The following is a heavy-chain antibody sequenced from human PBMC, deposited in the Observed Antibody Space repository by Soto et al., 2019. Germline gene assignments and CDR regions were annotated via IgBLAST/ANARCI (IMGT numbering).Heavy chain of an antibody. Sequence: QIQLVQSGGEVKKPGASVKVSCKASGYTFTDYGISWGRQAPGQGPEWMGWIRAYTGNTNYPQMDQGRVTMTTDTPKTTAYMELRSLTSHDTAVYYCARDNERAYRAASPFDYWGQGTLITVSS. CDR1: GYTFTDYG. D-gene: IGHD1-1*01. V-gene: IGHV1-18*01. CDR2: IRAYTGNT. CDR3: ARDNERAYRAASPFDY. J-gene: IGHJ4*02.